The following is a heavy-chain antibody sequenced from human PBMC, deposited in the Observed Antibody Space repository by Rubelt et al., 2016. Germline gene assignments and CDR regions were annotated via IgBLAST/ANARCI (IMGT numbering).Heavy chain of an antibody. CDR3: ATGYSSGWYVAY. D-gene: IGHD6-19*01. CDR1: GYSFTTYS. CDR2: INAGNGNT. J-gene: IGHJ4*02. V-gene: IGHV1-3*01. Sequence: QVQLVQSGAEVKKPGASVKVSCKAAGYSFTTYSIHWVRQAPGQRLEWMGWINAGNGNTKYSQKFQGRGTITRETSASTAYMGLSSCRSEDTAIYYCATGYSSGWYVAYWGQGTLVTVSS.